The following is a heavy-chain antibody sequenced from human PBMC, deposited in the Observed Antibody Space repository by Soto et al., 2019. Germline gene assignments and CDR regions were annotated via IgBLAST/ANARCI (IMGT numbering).Heavy chain of an antibody. D-gene: IGHD5-18*01. CDR2: ISGSGGST. V-gene: IGHV3-23*01. CDR3: AKDWXQLWFLHSQPYFDY. CDR1: GFTFSSYA. Sequence: GSLRLSCAASGFTFSSYAMSWVRQAPGKGLEWVSAISGSGGSTYYADSVKGRFTISRDNSKNTLYLQMNSLRAEDTAVYYCAKDWXQLWFLHSQPYFDYWGQGTLVTVSS. J-gene: IGHJ4*02.